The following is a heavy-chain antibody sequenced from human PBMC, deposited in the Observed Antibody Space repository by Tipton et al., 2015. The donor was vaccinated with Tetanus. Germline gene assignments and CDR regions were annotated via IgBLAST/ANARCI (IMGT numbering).Heavy chain of an antibody. CDR2: IYHSGST. CDR3: ARGPGIASAGLWFDP. D-gene: IGHD6-13*01. V-gene: IGHV4-31*02. CDR1: GGSVSRSSHY. Sequence: RSLRLSCTVSGGSVSRSSHYWTWIRQPPGKGLEWIGYIYHSGSTYYNASLKSRLDISLDTSKNQFSLRLTSVTVADTAVYYCARGPGIASAGLWFDPWVQGTLVTVSS. J-gene: IGHJ5*02.